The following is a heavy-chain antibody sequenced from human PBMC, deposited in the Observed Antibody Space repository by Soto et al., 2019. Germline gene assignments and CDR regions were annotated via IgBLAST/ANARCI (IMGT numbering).Heavy chain of an antibody. CDR2: IDTSGSST. V-gene: IGHV3-74*01. CDR3: AKDSWYFDL. D-gene: IGHD6-13*01. Sequence: GGSLRIACETSVFTFTNLWMHRVRQVPGKGLVWVSRIDTSGSSTSYADSVKGRFTISRDNAKNTVSLQMNSLRAEDTGVYYCAKDSWYFDLWSQGSLVTVSS. J-gene: IGHJ4*02. CDR1: VFTFTNLW.